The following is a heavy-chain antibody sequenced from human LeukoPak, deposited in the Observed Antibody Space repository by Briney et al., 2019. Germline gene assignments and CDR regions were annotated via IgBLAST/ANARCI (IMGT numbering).Heavy chain of an antibody. CDR2: MYSTGST. V-gene: IGHV4-4*07. CDR3: ARSRSYYMDV. CDR1: GASISNYY. D-gene: IGHD6-19*01. Sequence: PSETLSLTCTVSGASISNYYWTWIRQPAGKGLEWIGRMYSTGSTIYNPSLKSRVTMSVDTSKNQFSLTLSSVTAADTAVYYCARSRSYYMDVWAKGTTVTVSS. J-gene: IGHJ6*03.